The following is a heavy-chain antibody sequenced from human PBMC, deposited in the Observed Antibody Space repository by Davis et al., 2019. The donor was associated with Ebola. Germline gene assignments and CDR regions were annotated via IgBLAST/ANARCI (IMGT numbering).Heavy chain of an antibody. CDR2: ISTSGNSM. Sequence: GESLKISCAASGFTFTTYSMNWVRQAPGKGLEWISYISTSGNSMYYADSVKGRFTISRDNAKNSLYLRMNSLRAEDTAFYHCARVNAVTGYSRFDLWGQGILVTVSS. V-gene: IGHV3-48*01. CDR3: ARVNAVTGYSRFDL. D-gene: IGHD3-9*01. CDR1: GFTFTTYS. J-gene: IGHJ5*02.